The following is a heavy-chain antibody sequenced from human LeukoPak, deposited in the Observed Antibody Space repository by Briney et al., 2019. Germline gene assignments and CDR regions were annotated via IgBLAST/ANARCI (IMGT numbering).Heavy chain of an antibody. D-gene: IGHD6-13*01. J-gene: IGHJ5*02. CDR3: AGEKEAAEPIFDP. V-gene: IGHV4-39*07. CDR1: DCSISSSSYY. CDR2: IYYSGIT. Sequence: MPAETLSLTCTVSDCSISSSSYYWGRIRQRPGKGLEWIGSIYYSGITYYNPSLKSRVTISVDTSKNQFSLKLSSVTAADTAVYYCAGEKEAAEPIFDPWGQGTLVTVSS.